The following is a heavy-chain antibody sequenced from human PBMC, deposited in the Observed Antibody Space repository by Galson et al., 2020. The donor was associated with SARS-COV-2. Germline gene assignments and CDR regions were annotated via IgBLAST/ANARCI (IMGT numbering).Heavy chain of an antibody. CDR2: IRSRTNNYAT. CDR1: GFTFSGAV. J-gene: IGHJ4*02. Sequence: GSLRLSCAASGFTFSGAVMHWVRQASGKGLEWVGRIRSRTNNYATGYAASVKGRFIISRDDSKKTAYLQMNSLKTEDTAVYYCTTINYWGQGTLVTVSS. V-gene: IGHV3-73*01. CDR3: TTINY.